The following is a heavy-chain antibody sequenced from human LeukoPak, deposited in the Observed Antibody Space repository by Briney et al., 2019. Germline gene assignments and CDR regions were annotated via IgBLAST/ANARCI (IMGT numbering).Heavy chain of an antibody. CDR1: GFSFDDYA. Sequence: PGRSLRLSCAASGFSFDDYAIHWVRQAPGKGLEWVSGINWNSDSVGYADPVKGRFTISRDNAKNSLYLQMNSLRAEDTALYYCAKLESGNTNSAFDYWGQGTLVTVSS. CDR2: INWNSDSV. CDR3: AKLESGNTNSAFDY. D-gene: IGHD1-1*01. V-gene: IGHV3-9*01. J-gene: IGHJ4*02.